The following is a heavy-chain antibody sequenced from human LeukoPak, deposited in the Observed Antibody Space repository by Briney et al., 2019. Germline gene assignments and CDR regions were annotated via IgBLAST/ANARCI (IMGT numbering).Heavy chain of an antibody. V-gene: IGHV3-48*04. D-gene: IGHD6-6*01. Sequence: GGSLRLSCAASGFTFSTYSMNWVRQAPGKGLEWVSYISSSGSTIYYADSVKGRFTISRDNAKNSLYLQMNSLRAEDTAVYYCAREQLAYYYYYGMDVWGQGTTVTVSS. CDR2: ISSSGSTI. CDR1: GFTFSTYS. CDR3: AREQLAYYYYYGMDV. J-gene: IGHJ6*02.